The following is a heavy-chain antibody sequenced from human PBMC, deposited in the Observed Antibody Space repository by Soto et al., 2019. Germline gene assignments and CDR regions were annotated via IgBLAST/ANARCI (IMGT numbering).Heavy chain of an antibody. D-gene: IGHD6-13*01. V-gene: IGHV3-30*18. Sequence: QVQLVESGGGVVQPGRSLRLSCAASGFTFSDYGMHWVRQAPGKGLEWVAFISFDGNSKYYADSVKGRFTISRDNSKNTLSLQMNSLRADDTAVYYCAKGIQQLAYWGQGTPVTVSS. CDR2: ISFDGNSK. J-gene: IGHJ4*02. CDR3: AKGIQQLAY. CDR1: GFTFSDYG.